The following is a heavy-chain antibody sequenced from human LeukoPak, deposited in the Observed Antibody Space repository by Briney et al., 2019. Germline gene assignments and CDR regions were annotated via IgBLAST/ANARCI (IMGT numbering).Heavy chain of an antibody. Sequence: ASVKVSCKASGGTFSSYAISWVRQAPGQGLEWMGGIIPIFGTANYAQKFQGRVTITRDTSASTAYMELSSLRSEDTAVYYCARDGYSSGWVKYYFDYWGQGTLVTVSS. D-gene: IGHD6-19*01. CDR3: ARDGYSSGWVKYYFDY. CDR2: IIPIFGTA. J-gene: IGHJ4*02. CDR1: GGTFSSYA. V-gene: IGHV1-69*05.